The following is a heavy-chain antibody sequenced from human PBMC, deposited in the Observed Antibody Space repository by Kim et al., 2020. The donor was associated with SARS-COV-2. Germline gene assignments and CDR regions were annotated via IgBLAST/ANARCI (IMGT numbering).Heavy chain of an antibody. CDR3: ARGPAARPWYFDL. CDR2: INHSGST. Sequence: SETLSLTCAVYGGSFSGYYWSWIRQPPGKGLEWIGEINHSGSTNYNPSLKSRVTISVDTSKNQFSLKLSSVTAADTAVYYCARGPAARPWYFDLWGRGTLVTVSS. V-gene: IGHV4-34*01. D-gene: IGHD6-6*01. J-gene: IGHJ2*01. CDR1: GGSFSGYY.